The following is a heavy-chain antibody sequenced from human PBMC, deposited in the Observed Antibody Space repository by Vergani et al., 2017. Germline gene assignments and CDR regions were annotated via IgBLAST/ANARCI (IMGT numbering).Heavy chain of an antibody. D-gene: IGHD6-6*01. CDR3: AREYSSSVGFLAY. V-gene: IGHV4-39*02. Sequence: QLQLQESGPGLVKPSETLSLTCTVSGGSITYGAFYWGWIRQSPGKGLEWIGSIYASGSTYYNPSLKSRVTISVDTSKNQFSLKLSSVTAADTAVYYCAREYSSSVGFLAYWGQGTLVTVSS. J-gene: IGHJ4*02. CDR1: GGSITYGAFY. CDR2: IYASGST.